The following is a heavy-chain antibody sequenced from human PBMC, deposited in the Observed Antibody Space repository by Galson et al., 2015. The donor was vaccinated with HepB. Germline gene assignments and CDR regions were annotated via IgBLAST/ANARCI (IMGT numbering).Heavy chain of an antibody. D-gene: IGHD1-1*01. CDR3: ARQGPPWNYFDD. CDR1: GGSISSYY. Sequence: ETLSLTCTVAGGSISSYYWSWIRQPPGKGLEWIGYIHYSGSTNYNPSLKSRVTISVDTSKNQFSLKLSSVTAADTAVYYCARQGPPWNYFDDWGQGTLVTVSS. CDR2: IHYSGST. V-gene: IGHV4-59*08. J-gene: IGHJ4*02.